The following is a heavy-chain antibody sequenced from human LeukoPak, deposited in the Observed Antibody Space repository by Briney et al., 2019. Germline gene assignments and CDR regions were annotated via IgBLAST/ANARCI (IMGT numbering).Heavy chain of an antibody. V-gene: IGHV4-61*08. D-gene: IGHD4-23*01. CDR3: ARVHYGGKGYYFDY. Sequence: KASQTLSLTCTVSGGSISSGGYYWSWIRQPPGKGLEWIGYIYYSGSTNYNPSLKSRVTISVDTSKNQFSLKLSSVTAADTAVYYCARVHYGGKGYYFDYWGQGTLVTVSS. J-gene: IGHJ4*02. CDR2: IYYSGST. CDR1: GGSISSGGYY.